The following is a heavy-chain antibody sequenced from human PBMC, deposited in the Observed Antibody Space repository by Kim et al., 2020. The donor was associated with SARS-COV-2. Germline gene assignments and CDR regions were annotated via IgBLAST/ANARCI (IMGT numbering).Heavy chain of an antibody. D-gene: IGHD2-15*01. V-gene: IGHV3-7*05. CDR3: ARDAILPTYFDY. CDR2: IKQDGSEK. Sequence: GGSLRLSCAASGFIFSNYWMSWVRQTPRKGLEWVANIKQDGSEKYYVDSVKGRVTISRDNAKNSLYLQMNSLRAEDTAIYYCARDAILPTYFDYWGQGTLVTVSS. CDR1: GFIFSNYW. J-gene: IGHJ4*02.